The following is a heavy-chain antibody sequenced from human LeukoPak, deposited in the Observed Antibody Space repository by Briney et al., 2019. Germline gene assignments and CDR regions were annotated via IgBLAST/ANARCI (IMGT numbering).Heavy chain of an antibody. CDR2: IDSGSGNI. D-gene: IGHD7-27*01. Sequence: GGSLRLSCAASGFTFSSHSMNWVRRAPGKGLEWLSYIDSGSGNIYYRDSVKGRFTISRDNAQDSLYLQMDSLRDEDTAVYYCAREDDDWGPNTLDVWGQGTVATVSS. J-gene: IGHJ3*01. CDR1: GFTFSSHS. CDR3: AREDDDWGPNTLDV. V-gene: IGHV3-48*02.